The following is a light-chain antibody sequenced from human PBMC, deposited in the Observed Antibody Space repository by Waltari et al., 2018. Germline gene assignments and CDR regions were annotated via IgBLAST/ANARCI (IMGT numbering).Light chain of an antibody. J-gene: IGLJ2*01. V-gene: IGLV2-23*02. CDR1: SSDVGSLNL. CDR3: CSYGGSSTYVI. Sequence: QSALTQPASVSGSPGQSITISCTGTSSDVGSLNLVSWYQQHPNKAPKLIIYQVSKRPAGLSNLFSGSESGNTASLTISGHQAEDEAEYYCCSYGGSSTYVIFGGGTKLTVL. CDR2: QVS.